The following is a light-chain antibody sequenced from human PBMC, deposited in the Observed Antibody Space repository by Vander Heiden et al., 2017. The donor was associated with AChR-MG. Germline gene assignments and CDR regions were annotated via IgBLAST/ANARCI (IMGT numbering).Light chain of an antibody. Sequence: SSELTQDPAVSVALGQTVTTTCQGDSLRNYYASWFQQKPGQAPVLVMYGKNNRPSGIPDRFSGSSSGNTASLTITGAQAEDEADYYCNSRDSSGYKDVFGTGTKVNVL. V-gene: IGLV3-19*01. J-gene: IGLJ1*01. CDR2: GKN. CDR3: NSRDSSGYKDV. CDR1: SLRNYY.